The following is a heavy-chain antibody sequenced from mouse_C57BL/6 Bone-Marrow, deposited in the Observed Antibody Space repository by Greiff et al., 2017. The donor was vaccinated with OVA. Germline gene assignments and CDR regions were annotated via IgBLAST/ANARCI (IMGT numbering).Heavy chain of an antibody. J-gene: IGHJ1*03. V-gene: IGHV5-9-1*02. Sequence: EVKLVESGEGLVKPGGSLKLSCAASGFTFSSYAMSWVRQTPEKRLEWVAYISSGGDYIYYADTVKGRFTISRDNARNTLYLQMSSLKSEDTAMYYCTRDRDDYHWYFDVWGTGTTVTVSS. CDR3: TRDRDDYHWYFDV. CDR2: ISSGGDYI. CDR1: GFTFSSYA. D-gene: IGHD2-4*01.